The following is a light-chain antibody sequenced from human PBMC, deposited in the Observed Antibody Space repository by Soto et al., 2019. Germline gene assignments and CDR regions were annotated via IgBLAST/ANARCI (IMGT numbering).Light chain of an antibody. CDR1: QSVSDN. Sequence: EIVMTQSPTTLSMSPGETATLYFRASQSVSDNLAWYQQKPGQAPRLLIYGASTRATGIPARFSGSGSGTEFTLTISSLQSEDFAIYYCQQRISWPLTFGGGTKVDIK. CDR2: GAS. V-gene: IGKV3-15*01. CDR3: QQRISWPLT. J-gene: IGKJ4*01.